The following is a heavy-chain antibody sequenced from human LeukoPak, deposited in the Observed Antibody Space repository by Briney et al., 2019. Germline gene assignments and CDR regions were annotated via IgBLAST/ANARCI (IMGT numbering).Heavy chain of an antibody. V-gene: IGHV3-48*03. Sequence: GGSLRLSCAASGFTFSGYEMTWVRQTPGKGLEWVSYIGSSGHTRYYADSVKGRFTISRDNAKNSLYLQMNSLRAEDTAVYYCASGFRVVVLTADRPLRYFDLWGRGTQVTVSS. D-gene: IGHD2-21*02. CDR1: GFTFSGYE. CDR2: IGSSGHTR. CDR3: ASGFRVVVLTADRPLRYFDL. J-gene: IGHJ2*01.